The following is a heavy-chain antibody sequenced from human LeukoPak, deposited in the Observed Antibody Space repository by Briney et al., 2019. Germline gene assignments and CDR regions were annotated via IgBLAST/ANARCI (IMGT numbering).Heavy chain of an antibody. J-gene: IGHJ4*02. CDR2: ISYDGSNK. V-gene: IGHV3-30*18. D-gene: IGHD1-26*01. CDR1: GFTFGSYG. CDR3: AKEWELHPFDY. Sequence: GGSLRLSCAASGFTFGSYGMHWVRQAPGKGLEWVAVISYDGSNKYYADSVKGRFTISRDNSKNTLYLQMNSLRAEDTAVYYCAKEWELHPFDYWGQGTLVTVSS.